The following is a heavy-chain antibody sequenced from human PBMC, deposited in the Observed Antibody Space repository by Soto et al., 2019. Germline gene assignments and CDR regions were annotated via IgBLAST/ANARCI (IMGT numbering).Heavy chain of an antibody. V-gene: IGHV1-8*01. CDR2: MNPNSGNT. D-gene: IGHD3-10*01. CDR1: GYTFTSYD. J-gene: IGHJ3*02. Sequence: ASVKVSCKASGYTFTSYDINWVRQATGQGLEWMGWMNPNSGNTGYAQKFQGRVTMTRNTSISTAYMELSSLRSEDTAVYYCARVIVLWHDAFDIWGQGTMVTLSS. CDR3: ARVIVLWHDAFDI.